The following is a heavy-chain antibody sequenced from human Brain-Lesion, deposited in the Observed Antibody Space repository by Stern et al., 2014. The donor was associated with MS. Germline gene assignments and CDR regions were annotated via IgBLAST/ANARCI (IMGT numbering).Heavy chain of an antibody. Sequence: QLQLQESGPGLVKPSETLSLTCTVSGGSISSSSYYWGWIRQPPGKGLEWIGSIYYRGSTYYNPSLKSRVTISMDTSKNQFSLRLSSGTAADTAVYFCAKLWLGELPESPFDYWGQGTLVTVSS. CDR3: AKLWLGELPESPFDY. D-gene: IGHD3-10*01. CDR1: GGSISSSSYY. CDR2: IYYRGST. V-gene: IGHV4-39*01. J-gene: IGHJ4*02.